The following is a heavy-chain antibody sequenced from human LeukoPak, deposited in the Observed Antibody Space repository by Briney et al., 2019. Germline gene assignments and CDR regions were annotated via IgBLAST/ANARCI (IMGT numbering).Heavy chain of an antibody. D-gene: IGHD3-3*01. CDR3: ARVGRSLNWFDS. CDR1: GDSISTTNYY. V-gene: IGHV4-39*01. J-gene: IGHJ5*01. Sequence: SETLSLTCAVSGDSISTTNYYWGWIRQPPGKGLEWIGIIYYSGITHYNPSLKSRVTILVDTSKNQFSLKLSSVTDADTAVYYCARVGRSLNWFDSWGQGTLVTVSS. CDR2: IYYSGIT.